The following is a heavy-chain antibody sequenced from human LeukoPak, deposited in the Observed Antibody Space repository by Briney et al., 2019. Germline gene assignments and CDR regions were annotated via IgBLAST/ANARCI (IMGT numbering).Heavy chain of an antibody. CDR3: AKHDPRRVVITNWFDP. CDR2: IRGGGAGT. J-gene: IGHJ5*02. D-gene: IGHD3-22*01. Sequence: GGSLRLSCAASEFTFSSFAMSWVRQAPGKGLEWVSYIRGGGAGTLYADSVKGRFTVSRDNSKSTLYLQMNSLRAEDTAVYYCAKHDPRRVVITNWFDPWGQGTLVTVSS. V-gene: IGHV3-23*01. CDR1: EFTFSSFA.